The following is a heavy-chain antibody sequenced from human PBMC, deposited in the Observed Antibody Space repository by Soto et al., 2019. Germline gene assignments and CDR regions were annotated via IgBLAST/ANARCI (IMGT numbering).Heavy chain of an antibody. J-gene: IGHJ3*02. D-gene: IGHD6-13*01. CDR2: ISSSESST. CDR3: AKGVSWYDAFDI. CDR1: GFTFSSYD. V-gene: IGHV3-23*01. Sequence: EVQLLESGGGLVQPGGSLRLSCAASGFTFSSYDMSWVRQAPGKGLEWVSVISSSESSTYYADSVKGRFTISRDDYKNTLYLQMNSLRAEDTAVYYCAKGVSWYDAFDIWGQGTMVTVSS.